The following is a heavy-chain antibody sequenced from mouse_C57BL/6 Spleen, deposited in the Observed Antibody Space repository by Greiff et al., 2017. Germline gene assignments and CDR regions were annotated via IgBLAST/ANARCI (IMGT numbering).Heavy chain of an antibody. CDR3: AICLHGYFDV. V-gene: IGHV1-39*01. D-gene: IGHD6-5*01. Sequence: LQESGPELVKPGASVKISCKASGYSFTDYNMNWVKQSNGKSLEWIGVINPNYGTTSYNHKFKGKATLTVDTASSTASMSLTSLTSEDSAVYYFAICLHGYFDVWGTGTTVTFSS. J-gene: IGHJ1*03. CDR2: INPNYGTT. CDR1: GYSFTDYN.